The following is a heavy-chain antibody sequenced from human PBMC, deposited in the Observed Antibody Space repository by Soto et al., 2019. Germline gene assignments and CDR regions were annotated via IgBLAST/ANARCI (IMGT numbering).Heavy chain of an antibody. CDR1: GGSITTSSYT. CDR3: ARVYGNACDV. V-gene: IGHV4-39*02. Sequence: QLQLQESGPGLVKPSETLSLTCSVSGGSITTSSYTWDWIRQPPGKGLEWIGTIYYDGSTSYNPSLKSQVTISVDTSKNHFALKVNSVTAADTAVYDCARVYGNACDVWGRGTVVTVSS. J-gene: IGHJ3*01. D-gene: IGHD3-10*01. CDR2: IYYDGST.